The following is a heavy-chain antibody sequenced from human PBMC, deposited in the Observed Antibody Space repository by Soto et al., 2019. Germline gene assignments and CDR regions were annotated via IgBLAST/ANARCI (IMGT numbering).Heavy chain of an antibody. Sequence: QVQLQESGPGLVKPSETLSLTCTVSGGSIDSYYWSWIRQPPGKGLEWIGYIYNSGSTNYNPSLRSRVTISVDTSQNQISLKLSSVTAADPAVYYCARHGRQWLVHDYWGQGTLVTVSS. J-gene: IGHJ4*02. V-gene: IGHV4-59*08. CDR2: IYNSGST. CDR3: ARHGRQWLVHDY. D-gene: IGHD6-19*01. CDR1: GGSIDSYY.